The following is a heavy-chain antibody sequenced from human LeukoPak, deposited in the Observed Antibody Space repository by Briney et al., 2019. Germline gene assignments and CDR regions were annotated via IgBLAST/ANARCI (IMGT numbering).Heavy chain of an antibody. CDR3: ARDGDGRGEDFDY. CDR1: GFSFRNYW. Sequence: GGSLRLSCVASGFSFRNYWMSWVRQAPGKGLEWVANIKEDGSKKNHLDSVKGRFTISRDSAKNFLYLQMNSLRVEDTALYYCARDGDGRGEDFDYWGQGILVTVSS. J-gene: IGHJ4*02. CDR2: IKEDGSKK. D-gene: IGHD4-17*01. V-gene: IGHV3-7*01.